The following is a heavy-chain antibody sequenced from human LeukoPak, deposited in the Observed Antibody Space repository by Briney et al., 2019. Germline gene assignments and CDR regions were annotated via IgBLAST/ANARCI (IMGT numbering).Heavy chain of an antibody. J-gene: IGHJ5*02. CDR3: AETVAAQPDFVGNWFDP. V-gene: IGHV1-69*05. D-gene: IGHD6-6*01. CDR2: TVPVFSRT. Sequence: SVKVSCKAQGGAFTSYAITWLRQAPGQGPEWMGGTVPVFSRTDYAQKFQGRVTITTDESTSTTYMELSSLTTDDTAIYYCAETVAAQPDFVGNWFDPWGQGTLVTVSS. CDR1: GGAFTSYA.